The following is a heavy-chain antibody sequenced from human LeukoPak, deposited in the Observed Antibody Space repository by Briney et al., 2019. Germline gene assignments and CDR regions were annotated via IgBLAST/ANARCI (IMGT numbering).Heavy chain of an antibody. CDR2: INPNSGGT. V-gene: IGHV1-2*02. CDR1: GYTFTGYY. CDR3: ARGRYCSSTSCPEDY. Sequence: ASVKVSCKASGYTFTGYYMHWVRQAPGQGLEWMGWINPNSGGTNYAQKFQGRVTMTRDTSISTAYMELSRLRSDDTAVYYCARGRYCSSTSCPEDYWGQGTRVTVSS. D-gene: IGHD2-2*01. J-gene: IGHJ4*02.